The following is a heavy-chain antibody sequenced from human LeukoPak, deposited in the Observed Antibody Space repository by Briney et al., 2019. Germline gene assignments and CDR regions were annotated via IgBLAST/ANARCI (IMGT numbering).Heavy chain of an antibody. D-gene: IGHD3-10*01. J-gene: IGHJ6*04. CDR1: GFTFSSYE. Sequence: GGSLRLSCAASGFTFSSYEMNWVRQAPGKGLEWVSYISSSGSTIYYADSVKGRFTISRDNAKNSLYLQMNSLRAEDTAVYYCARDCKLWFGELLSLYYYYGMDVWGEGTTVTVSS. V-gene: IGHV3-48*03. CDR2: ISSSGSTI. CDR3: ARDCKLWFGELLSLYYYYGMDV.